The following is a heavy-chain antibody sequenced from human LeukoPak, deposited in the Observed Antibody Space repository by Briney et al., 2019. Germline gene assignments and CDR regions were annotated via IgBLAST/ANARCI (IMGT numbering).Heavy chain of an antibody. CDR1: GFTFSSCG. CDR2: IRYDGSNK. CDR3: AKDHRDYVNWFDP. V-gene: IGHV3-30*02. Sequence: GGSLRLSCAASGFTFSSCGMHWVRQAPGKGLEWVAFIRYDGSNKYYADSVKGRFTISRDNSKNTLYLQMNSLRAEDTAVYYCAKDHRDYVNWFDPWGQGTLVTVSS. J-gene: IGHJ5*02. D-gene: IGHD4-17*01.